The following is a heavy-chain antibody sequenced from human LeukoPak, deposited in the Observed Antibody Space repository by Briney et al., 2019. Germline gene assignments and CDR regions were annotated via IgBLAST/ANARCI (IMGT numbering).Heavy chain of an antibody. D-gene: IGHD3-22*01. V-gene: IGHV4-4*07. CDR2: IYTSGST. CDR1: GGSISSYY. Sequence: SETLSLTCTVSGGSISSYYWSWIRQPAGKGLEWTGRIYTSGSTNYNPSLKSRVTMSVDTSKNQFSLKLSSVTAADTAVYYCARSSRTPHYYDSSGYYRAEYFQHWGQGTLVTVSS. J-gene: IGHJ1*01. CDR3: ARSSRTPHYYDSSGYYRAEYFQH.